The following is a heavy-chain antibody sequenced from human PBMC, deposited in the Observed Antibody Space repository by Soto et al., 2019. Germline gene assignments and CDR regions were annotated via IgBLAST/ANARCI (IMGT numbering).Heavy chain of an antibody. Sequence: QVQLQESGPGLVKPSETLSLTCTVSGGSISGYYWSWIRQPPGKGLEWIGYMYNTGSTVYNPSFKSRVTISVVTSKNQFPLKLNSVTAADTAVYYCARDLWGYCGTDCYPLDVWGQGTTVTVSS. J-gene: IGHJ6*02. CDR3: ARDLWGYCGTDCYPLDV. V-gene: IGHV4-59*01. CDR2: MYNTGST. CDR1: GGSISGYY. D-gene: IGHD2-21*02.